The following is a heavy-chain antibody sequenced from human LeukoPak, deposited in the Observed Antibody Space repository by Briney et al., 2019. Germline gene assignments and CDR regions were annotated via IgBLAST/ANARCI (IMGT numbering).Heavy chain of an antibody. D-gene: IGHD2-2*01. V-gene: IGHV3-21*01. J-gene: IGHJ4*02. CDR3: ARGCSSTSCFDY. CDR1: GFTFSSYS. CDR2: ISSSSSYI. Sequence: GGSLRLSCAASGFTFSSYSMNWVRQAPGKGLEWVSSISSSSSYIYYADSVKGRFTISRDNAKNSLYLQMNSLRAEDTAVYYCARGCSSTSCFDYWGQGTLVTVSS.